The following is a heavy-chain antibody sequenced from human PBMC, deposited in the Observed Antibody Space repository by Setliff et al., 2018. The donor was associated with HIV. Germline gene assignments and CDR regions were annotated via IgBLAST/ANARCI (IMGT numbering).Heavy chain of an antibody. J-gene: IGHJ5*02. Sequence: SETLSLTCSVSGGSINSRDYSWTWIRQPAGKGLEWIGRISTNGKANYNPSLKTRVIMSLDTSKNQFSLNLKSVTAADTAIYYCAREKGFGGATGWFDPWGQGTLVTVSS. CDR1: GGSINSRDYS. D-gene: IGHD2-15*01. CDR3: AREKGFGGATGWFDP. CDR2: ISTNGKA. V-gene: IGHV4-4*07.